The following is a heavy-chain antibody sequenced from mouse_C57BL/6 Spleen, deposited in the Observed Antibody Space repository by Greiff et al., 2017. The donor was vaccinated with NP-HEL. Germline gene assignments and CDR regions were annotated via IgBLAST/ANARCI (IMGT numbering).Heavy chain of an antibody. Sequence: EVQLVESGGGLVKPGGSLKLSCAASGFTFSSYAMSWVRQTPEKRLEWVATISDGGSYTYYPDNVKGRFTISRDNAKNNPYLQMSHLKSEDTAMYYCARAGYDYDGTWFAYWGQGTLVTVSA. CDR2: ISDGGSYT. V-gene: IGHV5-4*01. J-gene: IGHJ3*01. D-gene: IGHD2-4*01. CDR1: GFTFSSYA. CDR3: ARAGYDYDGTWFAY.